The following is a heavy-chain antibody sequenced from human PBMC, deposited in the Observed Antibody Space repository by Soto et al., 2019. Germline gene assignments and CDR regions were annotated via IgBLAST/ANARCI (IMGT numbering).Heavy chain of an antibody. CDR2: INHSGST. V-gene: IGHV4-34*01. D-gene: IGHD1-1*01. CDR3: ARGRKRGQLERGLKYYGMDV. Sequence: QVQLQQGGAGLLNPSETLSLTCAVYGGSVSGYYWSWIRQPPGKGLERIGEINHSGSTNYNQSLKSRVTISVDTSKNQFSLKMSSVTVADTAGYCFARGRKRGQLERGLKYYGMDVWGQLTTVTFSS. J-gene: IGHJ6*02. CDR1: GGSVSGYY.